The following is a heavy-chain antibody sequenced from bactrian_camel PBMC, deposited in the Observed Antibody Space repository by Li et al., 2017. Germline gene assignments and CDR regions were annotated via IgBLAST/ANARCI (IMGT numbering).Heavy chain of an antibody. V-gene: IGHV3S25*01. CDR2: SSSGALSL. J-gene: IGHJ4*01. CDR3: VKPNPDARGGFDH. CDR1: GFTFSSVW. D-gene: IGHD1*01. Sequence: QLVESGGGLEQPGGSPLRLSCAASGFTFSSVWMYWVRHAPGKGLEWVSSSSSGALSLVYADSVKGLFTISRDNAKNTVYLPMNSLKPEVTAVYYCVKPNPDARGGFDHWGQGTQVTVS.